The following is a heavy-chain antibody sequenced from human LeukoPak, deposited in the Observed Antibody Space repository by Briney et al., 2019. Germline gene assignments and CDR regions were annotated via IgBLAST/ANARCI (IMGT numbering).Heavy chain of an antibody. CDR3: ARSGQLLWVGDARRPYYYAIDV. D-gene: IGHD3-10*01. CDR2: IYPGDSDI. Sequence: GESLKISCKGSGYTFTRYWIGWVRQMPGKGLEWMGTIYPGDSDIRYSPSFQGQVTISADKSISTAYLQWSSLKASDTAMYYCARSGQLLWVGDARRPYYYAIDVWGQGTTVTVSS. V-gene: IGHV5-51*01. J-gene: IGHJ6*02. CDR1: GYTFTRYW.